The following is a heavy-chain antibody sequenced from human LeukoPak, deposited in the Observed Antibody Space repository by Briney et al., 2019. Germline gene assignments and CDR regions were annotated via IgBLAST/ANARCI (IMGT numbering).Heavy chain of an antibody. CDR1: GGTFSSYA. D-gene: IGHD3-10*01. Sequence: SVKVSCKASGGTFSSYAISWVRQAPGQGLEWMGGIIPIFGTANYAQKFQGRVTITADESTSTAYMELSSLRSEDTAVYYCARVIAELLWFGELLPWGQGTLVTVSS. V-gene: IGHV1-69*13. CDR3: ARVIAELLWFGELLP. CDR2: IIPIFGTA. J-gene: IGHJ5*02.